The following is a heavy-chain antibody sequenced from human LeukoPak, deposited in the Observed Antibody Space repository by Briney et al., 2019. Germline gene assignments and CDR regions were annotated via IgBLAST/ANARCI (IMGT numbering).Heavy chain of an antibody. V-gene: IGHV1-69*05. CDR3: ARDRGYYDSSGYYPGY. D-gene: IGHD3-22*01. CDR2: IIPIFGTA. Sequence: SVKVSCKASGGTFSSYAISWVRQDPGQGLEWMGGIIPIFGTANYAQKFQGRVTITTDESTSTAYMELSSLRSEDTAVYYCARDRGYYDSSGYYPGYWGQGTLVTVSS. J-gene: IGHJ4*02. CDR1: GGTFSSYA.